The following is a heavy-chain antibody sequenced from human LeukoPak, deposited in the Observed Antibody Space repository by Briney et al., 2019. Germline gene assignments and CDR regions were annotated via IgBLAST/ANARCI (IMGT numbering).Heavy chain of an antibody. CDR1: GGSISSYY. D-gene: IGHD2-21*01. V-gene: IGHV3-23*01. CDR3: ARSSLWFDD. CDR2: ISYTGAST. Sequence: PSETLSLTCTVSGGSISSYYWSWVRQAPGKGLEWVSTISYTGASTYYADSVKGRFIISRDDSKNTLYLQINSLRAEDTAVYYCARSSLWFDDWGQGTLVTASS. J-gene: IGHJ4*02.